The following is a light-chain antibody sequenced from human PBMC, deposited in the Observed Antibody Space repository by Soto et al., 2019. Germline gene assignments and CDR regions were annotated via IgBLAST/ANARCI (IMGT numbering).Light chain of an antibody. CDR1: QSISSW. CDR2: DAS. V-gene: IGKV1-5*01. Sequence: TLSTPTVSVSVGNRVTITCRASQSISSWLAWYQQKPGKAPKLLIYDASSLESGVPSRFSGSGSGTEFTLTISSLQPEDFATYYCQQYKSYAWTFGQGTNVDIK. J-gene: IGKJ1*01. CDR3: QQYKSYAWT.